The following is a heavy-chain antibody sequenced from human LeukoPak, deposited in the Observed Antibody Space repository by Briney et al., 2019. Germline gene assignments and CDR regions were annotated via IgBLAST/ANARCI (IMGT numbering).Heavy chain of an antibody. D-gene: IGHD1-26*01. Sequence: PGGSLRLSCAASGFTFSTYSMNWVRQAPGKGLEWVSGISDSGGSTYSADSVKGRFTISRDNSKNTLFLQMNSLRAEDTAVYYCAKESGNYYNNWFDPSGQGTLVIVSS. V-gene: IGHV3-23*01. J-gene: IGHJ5*02. CDR2: ISDSGGST. CDR3: AKESGNYYNNWFDP. CDR1: GFTFSTYS.